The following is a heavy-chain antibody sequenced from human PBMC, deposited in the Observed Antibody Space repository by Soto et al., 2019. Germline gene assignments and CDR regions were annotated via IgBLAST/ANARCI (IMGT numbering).Heavy chain of an antibody. D-gene: IGHD1-1*01. CDR1: GGSISSYY. CDR3: ARRYGYSFDY. J-gene: IGHJ4*02. Sequence: QVQLQESGPGLVKPSETLSLTCTVSGGSISSYYWSWIRQPPGKRLEWIGYIYYSGSTNYNPSLKSRVHIPVDTSKNQFSLKLSSVPAADTAVYYCARRYGYSFDYWGQGTLVTVSS. V-gene: IGHV4-59*08. CDR2: IYYSGST.